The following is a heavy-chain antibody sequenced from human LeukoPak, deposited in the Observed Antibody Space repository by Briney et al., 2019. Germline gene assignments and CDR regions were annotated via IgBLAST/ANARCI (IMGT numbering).Heavy chain of an antibody. V-gene: IGHV1-18*01. CDR3: ARDGIKPMTTVTAFDY. J-gene: IGHJ4*02. D-gene: IGHD4-17*01. CDR2: ITSYNGNT. Sequence: GASVKVSCKASGYTFTSYGISWVRQAPGQGLEWMGWITSYNGNTNYAQKLQGRVTMTTDTSTSTAYMELRSLRSDDTAVYYCARDGIKPMTTVTAFDYWGQGTLVTVSS. CDR1: GYTFTSYG.